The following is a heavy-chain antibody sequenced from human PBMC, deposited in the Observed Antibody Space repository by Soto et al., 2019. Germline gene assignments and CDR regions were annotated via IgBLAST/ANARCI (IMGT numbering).Heavy chain of an antibody. Sequence: QVQLVQSGAEVKKPGASVKVSCKASGYTFTSYGISWVRQALGQGLEWMGWISAYNGNTNYAQKLQGRVTMTTDTSTSTAYMELRSLRSDDTAVYYCARDDGSSSSKHYYYYYGMDVWGQGTTVTVSS. CDR1: GYTFTSYG. J-gene: IGHJ6*02. CDR3: ARDDGSSSSKHYYYYYGMDV. CDR2: ISAYNGNT. D-gene: IGHD6-13*01. V-gene: IGHV1-18*01.